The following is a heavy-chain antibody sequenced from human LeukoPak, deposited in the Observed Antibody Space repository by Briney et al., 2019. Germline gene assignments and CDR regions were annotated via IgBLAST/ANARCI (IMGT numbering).Heavy chain of an antibody. CDR3: ARVGPTLYLDY. D-gene: IGHD3-10*01. V-gene: IGHV4-34*01. CDR2: INHSGST. J-gene: IGHJ4*02. CDR1: GGSFSGYY. Sequence: SETLSLTCAVYGGSFSGYYWSWIRQPPGKGLEWIGEINHSGSTNYNPSLKSRVTISVDTSKNQFSLKLSSVTAADTAVYYCARVGPTLYLDYWGQGTLVTVSS.